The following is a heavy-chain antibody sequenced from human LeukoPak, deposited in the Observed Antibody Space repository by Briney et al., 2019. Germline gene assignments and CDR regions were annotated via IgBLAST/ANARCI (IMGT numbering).Heavy chain of an antibody. Sequence: GGSLRLSCAASGFTFSSYSMNWLRQAPGKGLEWVSSISSSSYIYYADSVKGRFTISRDNAKNSLYLQMNSLRAEDTAVYYCARVGVLMYYEDYWGQGTLVTVSS. J-gene: IGHJ4*02. CDR3: ARVGVLMYYEDY. D-gene: IGHD3-3*01. CDR2: ISSSSYI. CDR1: GFTFSSYS. V-gene: IGHV3-21*01.